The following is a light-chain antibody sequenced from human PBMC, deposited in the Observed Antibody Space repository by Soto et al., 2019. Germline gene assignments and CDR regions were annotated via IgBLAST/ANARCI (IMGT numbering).Light chain of an antibody. J-gene: IGKJ5*01. CDR1: QSVSSY. CDR2: GAS. Sequence: EIVMTQSPATLSVSPGERVTLSCRASQSVSSYLAWYQHKPGQPPRLLIYGASTRATDIPARFSGSGSGTDFTLTISSLQSEDSAVYFCQQCSDWPLFTFGQGTRLEIK. CDR3: QQCSDWPLFT. V-gene: IGKV3D-15*01.